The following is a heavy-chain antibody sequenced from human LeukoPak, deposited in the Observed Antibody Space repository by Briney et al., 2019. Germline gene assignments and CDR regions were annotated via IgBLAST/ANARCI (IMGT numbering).Heavy chain of an antibody. Sequence: GGSLRLSCAASGFTFSSYGMHWVRQAPGKGLEWVAFIRYDGSNKYYADSVKGRFTISRDNSKNTLYLQMNSLRAEDTAVYYCAKDYYTVPAANRYYYYMDVWGKGTTVTVSS. CDR1: GFTFSSYG. CDR2: IRYDGSNK. CDR3: AKDYYTVPAANRYYYYMDV. J-gene: IGHJ6*03. V-gene: IGHV3-30*02. D-gene: IGHD2-2*01.